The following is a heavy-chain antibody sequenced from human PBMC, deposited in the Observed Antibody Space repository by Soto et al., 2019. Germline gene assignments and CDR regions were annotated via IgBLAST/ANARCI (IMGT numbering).Heavy chain of an antibody. V-gene: IGHV1-69*13. CDR3: AXXSXXCXXGSCYXXXXXXY. D-gene: IGHD2-15*01. CDR2: IIPIFGTA. CDR1: GGTFSSYA. J-gene: IGHJ4*01. Sequence: SVKVSCKASGGTFSSYAISWVRQAPGQGLEWMGGIIPIFGTANYAQKFQGRVTITADESTSTAYMELSSLRSEDTAVYYCAXXSXXCXXGSCYXXXXXXYWG.